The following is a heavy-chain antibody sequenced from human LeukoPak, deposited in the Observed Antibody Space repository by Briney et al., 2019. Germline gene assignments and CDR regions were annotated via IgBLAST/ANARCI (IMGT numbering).Heavy chain of an antibody. D-gene: IGHD3-22*01. CDR1: GYSISSGYY. V-gene: IGHV4-38-2*02. J-gene: IGHJ3*02. CDR2: IYHSGST. CDR3: ACLTTADAFDI. Sequence: PSETLSLTCTVSGYSISSGYYWGWIRQPPGKGLEWIGSIYHSGSTYYNPSLKSRVTISVDTSKNQFSLKLSSVTAADTAVYYCACLTTADAFDIWGQGTVVTVSS.